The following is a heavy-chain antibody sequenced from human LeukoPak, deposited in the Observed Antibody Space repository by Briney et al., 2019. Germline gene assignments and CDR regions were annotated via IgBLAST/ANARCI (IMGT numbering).Heavy chain of an antibody. J-gene: IGHJ6*03. CDR1: GYTFTGYY. Sequence: ASVKVSCKASGYTFTGYYMHWVRQAPGQGLEWMGWINPNSGGTNYAQKFQGRVTMTRDTSISTAYMELSRLRSDDTAVYYCARDSLRPPRYYYYMDVWGKGTTVTVSS. D-gene: IGHD3-10*01. CDR2: INPNSGGT. V-gene: IGHV1-2*02. CDR3: ARDSLRPPRYYYYMDV.